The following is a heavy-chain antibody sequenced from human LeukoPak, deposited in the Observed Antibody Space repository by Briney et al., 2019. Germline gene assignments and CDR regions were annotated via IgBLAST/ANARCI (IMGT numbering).Heavy chain of an antibody. CDR1: GGSISSYY. V-gene: IGHV4-59*12. CDR3: AREGNWNDQTDAFDI. D-gene: IGHD1-1*01. CDR2: IYYSGST. J-gene: IGHJ3*02. Sequence: PSETLSLTCTVSGGSISSYYWSWIRQPPGKGLEWIGYIYYSGSTNYNPSLKSRVTISVDTSKNQFSLKLSSVTAADTAVYYCAREGNWNDQTDAFDIWGQGTIVTVSS.